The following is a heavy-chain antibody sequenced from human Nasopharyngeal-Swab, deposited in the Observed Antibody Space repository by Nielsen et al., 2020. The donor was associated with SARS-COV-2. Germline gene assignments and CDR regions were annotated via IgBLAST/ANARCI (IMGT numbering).Heavy chain of an antibody. J-gene: IGHJ4*02. CDR2: IRSKAYGGTT. CDR3: TRNDFWSGYYFDY. CDR1: GFTFGDYA. Sequence: GESLKISCTASGFTFGDYAMSWVLQAPGQGPEWVGFIRSKAYGGTTEYAASVKGRFTISRDDSKSIAYLQMNSLKTEDTAVYYCTRNDFWSGYYFDYWGQGTLVTVSS. V-gene: IGHV3-49*04. D-gene: IGHD3-3*01.